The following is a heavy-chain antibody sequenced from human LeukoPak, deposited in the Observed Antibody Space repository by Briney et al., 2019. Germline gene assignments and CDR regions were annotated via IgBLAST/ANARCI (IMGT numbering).Heavy chain of an antibody. Sequence: PGGSLRLSCAASGVTFSSYAMSWVRQAPGKGLEWVSVFSGSGGRTYYADSVRGRFTISRDSSRNTLYMQMNSLRAEDTAVYYCAKGPAYGDSFYGMDVWGQGTTVTVSS. CDR3: AKGPAYGDSFYGMDV. J-gene: IGHJ6*02. CDR2: FSGSGGRT. V-gene: IGHV3-23*01. CDR1: GVTFSSYA. D-gene: IGHD4-17*01.